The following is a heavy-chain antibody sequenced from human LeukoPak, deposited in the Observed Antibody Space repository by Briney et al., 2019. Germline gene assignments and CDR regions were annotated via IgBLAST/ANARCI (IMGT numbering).Heavy chain of an antibody. CDR2: ISAYNGNT. Sequence: ASVKVSCKASGGTFSSYAISWVRQAPGQGLEWMVWISAYNGNTNYVQKLQGRVTMTTDTSTSTAYMELRSLRSDDTAVYYCARSRYYDILTGYYFHYYGMDVWGQGTTVTVSS. D-gene: IGHD3-9*01. J-gene: IGHJ6*02. CDR1: GGTFSSYA. CDR3: ARSRYYDILTGYYFHYYGMDV. V-gene: IGHV1-18*01.